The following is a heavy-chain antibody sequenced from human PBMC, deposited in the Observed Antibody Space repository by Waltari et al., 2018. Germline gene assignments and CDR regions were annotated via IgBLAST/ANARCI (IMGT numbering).Heavy chain of an antibody. V-gene: IGHV4-38-2*01. CDR2: NYHSGSP. CDR1: GYSINSGYY. D-gene: IGHD2-2*03. Sequence: QVQLQESGPGLVKPSETLSLTCDVSGYSINSGYYWGWSRPPPGKGLASIATNYHSGSPSYNPSRTSRVTTAMDASKNHFALKVKSVTAADTDVYYCTMQVLGYCTSAACRRLESWGQGTLVTVSS. CDR3: TMQVLGYCTSAACRRLES. J-gene: IGHJ4*02.